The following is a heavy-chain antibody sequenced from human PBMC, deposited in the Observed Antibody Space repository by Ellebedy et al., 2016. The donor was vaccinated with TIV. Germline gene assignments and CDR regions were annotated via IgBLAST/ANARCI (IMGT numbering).Heavy chain of an antibody. D-gene: IGHD3-10*01. V-gene: IGHV4-39*07. CDR3: ARGNYGSGSYYNGFYGY. CDR2: IYYSGST. J-gene: IGHJ4*02. CDR1: GGSISSSSYY. Sequence: SETLSLXXTVSGGSISSSSYYWGWIRQPPGKGLEWIGSIYYSGSTYYNPSLKSRVTISVDTSKNQFSLKLSSVTAADTAVYYCARGNYGSGSYYNGFYGYWGQGTLVTVSS.